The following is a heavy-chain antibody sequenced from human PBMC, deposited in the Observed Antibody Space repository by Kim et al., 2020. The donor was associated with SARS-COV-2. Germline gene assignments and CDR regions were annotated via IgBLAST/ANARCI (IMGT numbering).Heavy chain of an antibody. CDR2: IYPGDSDT. CDR1: GYSFTSYW. J-gene: IGHJ6*02. D-gene: IGHD2-15*01. V-gene: IGHV5-51*01. Sequence: GESLKISCKGSGYSFTSYWIGWVRQMPGKGLEWMGIIYPGDSDTRYSPSFQGQVTISADKSISTAYLQWSSLKASDTAMYYCARRGTLGYCSGGSCYLGSGMDVWGQGTTVTVSS. CDR3: ARRGTLGYCSGGSCYLGSGMDV.